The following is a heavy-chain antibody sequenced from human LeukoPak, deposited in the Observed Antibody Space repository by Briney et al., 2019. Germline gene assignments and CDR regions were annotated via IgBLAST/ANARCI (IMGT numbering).Heavy chain of an antibody. CDR2: ISSTSSTK. D-gene: IGHD6-6*01. V-gene: IGHV3-48*04. CDR3: ARIYSSSSLRSIFDY. Sequence: GGSLRLSCAASGLTFSSFSMNWVRQAPGKGLEWVSYISSTSSTKYYADSVKGRFAISRDNAKNSLYLQMNSLRAEDTAVYYCARIYSSSSLRSIFDYWGQGTLVTVSS. CDR1: GLTFSSFS. J-gene: IGHJ4*02.